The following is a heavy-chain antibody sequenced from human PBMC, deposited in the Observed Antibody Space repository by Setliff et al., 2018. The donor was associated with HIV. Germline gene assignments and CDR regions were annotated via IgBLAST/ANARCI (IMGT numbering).Heavy chain of an antibody. D-gene: IGHD1-1*01. CDR3: TRGQRDNTNFDY. CDR2: INPHSGET. Sequence: ASVKVSCNVSGYTFTGYYIYWVRQAPGRGLEWMGWINPHSGETKLAEKFQGRVTLTRDTSITTAYMELRSLRSVDTAVYYCTRGQRDNTNFDYWGQGTLVPVSS. J-gene: IGHJ4*02. V-gene: IGHV1-2*02. CDR1: GYTFTGYY.